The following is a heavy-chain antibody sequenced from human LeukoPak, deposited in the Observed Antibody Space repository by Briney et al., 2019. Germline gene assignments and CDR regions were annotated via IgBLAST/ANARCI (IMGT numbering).Heavy chain of an antibody. CDR3: AKDRYSYGPFDY. V-gene: IGHV3-30*18. J-gene: IGHJ4*02. Sequence: GGSLRLSCTASGFTFSNHGMHWVRQAPGKGLEWVAVISYDGSNKYSADSVKGRFTISRDNSKNTLYLQMNSLRAEDTAVYYCAKDRYSYGPFDYWGQGTLVTVSS. D-gene: IGHD5-18*01. CDR1: GFTFSNHG. CDR2: ISYDGSNK.